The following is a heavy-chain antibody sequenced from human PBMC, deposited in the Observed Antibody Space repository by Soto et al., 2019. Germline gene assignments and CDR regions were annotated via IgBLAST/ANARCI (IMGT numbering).Heavy chain of an antibody. V-gene: IGHV3-23*01. Sequence: GGSLRLSCAASGFTFTTYTMNWVRQAPGKGLEWVSAINGGQGRTYYADPVKGRFTISRDNSKNMLFLQMNSLRAEDTAVYYCAKERHTDGIWTFDHWGQGIPVTVS. CDR1: GFTFTTYT. D-gene: IGHD3-9*01. J-gene: IGHJ4*02. CDR2: INGGQGRT. CDR3: AKERHTDGIWTFDH.